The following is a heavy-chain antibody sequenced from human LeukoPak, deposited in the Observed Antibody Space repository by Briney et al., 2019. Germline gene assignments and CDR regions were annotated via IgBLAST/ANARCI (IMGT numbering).Heavy chain of an antibody. D-gene: IGHD6-13*01. CDR3: ARGPAAAGPPDY. V-gene: IGHV3-7*04. CDR2: IKPDGSAQ. CDR1: GFTFSSNW. Sequence: GGSLRLSCATSGFTFSSNWMSWVRHVPGRGLDWVANIKPDGSAQYYAASVKGRFTVSRDNAKNSLYLQMNSLRVEDTAVYYCARGPAAAGPPDYWGQGTLVTVSS. J-gene: IGHJ4*02.